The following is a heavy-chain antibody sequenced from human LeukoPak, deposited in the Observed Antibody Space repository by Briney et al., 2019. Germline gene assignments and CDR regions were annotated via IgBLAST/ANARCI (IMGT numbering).Heavy chain of an antibody. Sequence: PGGSLRLSCAASGFSFNSFGMNWVRQAPGQGLEWVAIISYDGSVEFYADSVKGRFTISRDNAKNSLYLQMNSLRAEDTAVYYCAELGITMIGGVWGKGTTVTISS. CDR1: GFSFNSFG. J-gene: IGHJ6*04. CDR3: AELGITMIGGV. V-gene: IGHV3-30*18. D-gene: IGHD3-10*02. CDR2: ISYDGSVE.